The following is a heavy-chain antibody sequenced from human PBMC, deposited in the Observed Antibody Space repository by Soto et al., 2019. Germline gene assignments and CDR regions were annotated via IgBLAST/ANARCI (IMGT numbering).Heavy chain of an antibody. J-gene: IGHJ6*02. CDR2: ISNDGSKK. V-gene: IGHV3-30*18. D-gene: IGHD6-6*01. Sequence: QVQLVESGGGVIQPGKSLRLSCAASGLTRITYGRHWVRQAPGKGLEWVAVISNDGSKKHYADSVKGRFTISRDDSENTVYLQMNSLRPDDTAVYYCAKSSRSYYYYYGMDVCGQGTTVTVSS. CDR3: AKSSRSYYYYYGMDV. CDR1: GLTRITYG.